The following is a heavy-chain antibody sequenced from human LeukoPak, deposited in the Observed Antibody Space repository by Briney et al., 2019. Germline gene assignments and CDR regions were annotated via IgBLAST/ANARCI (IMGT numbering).Heavy chain of an antibody. CDR1: GFTFSSYW. CDR2: INSDGSST. Sequence: GALRLSCAASGFTFSSYWMHWVRQAPGKGLVWVSRINSDGSSTSYADSVKGRFTISRDNAKNTLYLQMNSLRAEDTAVYYCARVGVGALYYFDYWGQGTLVTVSS. D-gene: IGHD1-26*01. V-gene: IGHV3-74*01. J-gene: IGHJ4*02. CDR3: ARVGVGALYYFDY.